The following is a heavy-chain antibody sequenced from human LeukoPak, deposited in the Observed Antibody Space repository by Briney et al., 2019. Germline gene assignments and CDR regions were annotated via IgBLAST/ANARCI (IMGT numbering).Heavy chain of an antibody. V-gene: IGHV4-59*11. CDR1: GASMSTHY. CDR2: LLDSWRT. D-gene: IGHD5-18*01. Sequence: SGTLSLTCTVSGASMSTHYWSWLRQPPGKGLEWIGYLLDSWRTKDNPSLQSRVTLSADTSKNQLSLRLTSVTAADTAVYYCATIRRGSIYGYFDFWGQGILVTVSS. J-gene: IGHJ4*02. CDR3: ATIRRGSIYGYFDF.